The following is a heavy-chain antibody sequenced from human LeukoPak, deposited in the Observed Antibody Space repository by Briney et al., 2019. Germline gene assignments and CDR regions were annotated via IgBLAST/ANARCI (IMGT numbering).Heavy chain of an antibody. J-gene: IGHJ4*02. D-gene: IGHD6-19*01. Sequence: SETLSLTCAVYGGSFSGYYWSWIRQPPGKGLEWIGEINHSGSTNYNPSLKSRVTISVDTSKNQFSLKLSSVTAADTAVYYCARGRVHFRPFEQWLVDVPWDYWGQGTLVTVSS. CDR1: GGSFSGYY. CDR3: ARGRVHFRPFEQWLVDVPWDY. V-gene: IGHV4-34*01. CDR2: INHSGST.